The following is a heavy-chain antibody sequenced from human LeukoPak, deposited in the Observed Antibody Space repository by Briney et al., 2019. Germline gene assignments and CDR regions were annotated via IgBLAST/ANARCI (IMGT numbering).Heavy chain of an antibody. CDR2: IKQDGSEK. V-gene: IGHV3-7*01. J-gene: IGHJ4*02. CDR3: ARDPATTVTTYAY. D-gene: IGHD4-17*01. Sequence: GGSLRLSCAASGFTFNNYAMSWVRQAPGKGLEWVANIKQDGSEKYYVDSVKGRFTISRDNAKNTLYLQMNSLRPEDTAVYYCARDPATTVTTYAYWGQGTLVTVSS. CDR1: GFTFNNYA.